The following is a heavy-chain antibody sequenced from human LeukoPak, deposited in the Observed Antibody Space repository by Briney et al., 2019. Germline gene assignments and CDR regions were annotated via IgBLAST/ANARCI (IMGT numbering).Heavy chain of an antibody. CDR3: ARERAGTIDAFDI. Sequence: SETLSLTCTVSGGSISSSSYYWGWIRQPPGKGLEWIGSIYYSGSTYYNPSLKSRVTISVDTSKNQFSLKLSSVTAADTAVYYCARERAGTIDAFDIWGQGTMVTVSS. CDR2: IYYSGST. V-gene: IGHV4-39*07. CDR1: GGSISSSSYY. D-gene: IGHD6-19*01. J-gene: IGHJ3*02.